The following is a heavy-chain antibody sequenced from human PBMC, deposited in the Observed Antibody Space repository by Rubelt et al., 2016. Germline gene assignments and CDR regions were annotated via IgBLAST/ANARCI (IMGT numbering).Heavy chain of an antibody. D-gene: IGHD1-14*01. V-gene: IGHV4-59*01. CDR2: IYYSGST. CDR1: GGSISSYY. CDR3: ARDTTKYYFDY. Sequence: QVQLQESGPGLVKPSETLSLTCTVSGGSISSYYWSWIRQPPGKGLEWIGYIYYSGSTNYNPSLKSRVTISVDTSKNQFSLKLGSVTAADTVVYYCARDTTKYYFDYWGQGTLVTVSS. J-gene: IGHJ4*02.